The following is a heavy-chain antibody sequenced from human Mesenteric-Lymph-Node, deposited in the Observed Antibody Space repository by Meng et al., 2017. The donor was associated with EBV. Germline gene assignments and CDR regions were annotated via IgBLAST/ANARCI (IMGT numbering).Heavy chain of an antibody. CDR3: ASGGVSQWNLPHDY. V-gene: IGHV3-74*01. CDR1: GFSFSSYW. J-gene: IGHJ4*02. CDR2: INSDGSST. D-gene: IGHD3-16*01. Sequence: VPWVAAGGGFVQPGGSLRLSCAASGFSFSSYWIHWVRQAPGKGLVWVSRINSDGSSTNYADSVKGRFTISRDNAKNTLYLQMNSLRAEDTAVYYCASGGVSQWNLPHDYWGQGTLVTVSS.